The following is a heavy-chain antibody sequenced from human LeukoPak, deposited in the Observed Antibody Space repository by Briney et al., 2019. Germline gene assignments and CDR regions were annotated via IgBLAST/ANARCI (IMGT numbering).Heavy chain of an antibody. CDR2: ISGGNT. Sequence: GRSLRLSCAASGFTFSRYAMSWVRQAPGKGLEWVSTISGGNTYYAGSVKGRFSISRDNYRNTLYLQMNRLRAEDTAVYYCAREAPPYYFDYWGQGILVTVSS. CDR3: AREAPPYYFDY. D-gene: IGHD1-26*01. V-gene: IGHV3-23*01. J-gene: IGHJ4*02. CDR1: GFTFSRYA.